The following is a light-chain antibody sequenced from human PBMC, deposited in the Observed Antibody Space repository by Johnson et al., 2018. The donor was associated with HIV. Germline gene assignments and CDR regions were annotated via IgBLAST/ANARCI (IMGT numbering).Light chain of an antibody. V-gene: IGLV1-51*01. CDR1: NSNIGSNY. CDR2: DTN. CDR3: GTWDSSLRGV. Sequence: HSVLTQPPSVSAAPGQKVTISCSGSNSNIGSNYVSWYQQLPGTAPKLLIYDTNKRPSGIPDRFSGSKSGTSATLGITGLQTGDEADYYCGTWDSSLRGVFGTGTKVTVL. J-gene: IGLJ1*01.